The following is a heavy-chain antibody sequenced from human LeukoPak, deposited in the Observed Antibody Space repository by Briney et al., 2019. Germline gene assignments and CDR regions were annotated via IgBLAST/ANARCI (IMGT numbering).Heavy chain of an antibody. CDR2: ISAYNGNT. CDR3: ARLEYDFWSGHRDYYYYCMDV. CDR1: GYTFTSYG. J-gene: IGHJ6*03. Sequence: ASVKVSCKASGYTFTSYGISWVRQAPGQGLEWMGWISAYNGNTNYAQKLQGRVTMTTDTSTSTAYMELRSLRSDDTAVYYCARLEYDFWSGHRDYYYYCMDVWGEGTTVTVSS. D-gene: IGHD3-3*01. V-gene: IGHV1-18*01.